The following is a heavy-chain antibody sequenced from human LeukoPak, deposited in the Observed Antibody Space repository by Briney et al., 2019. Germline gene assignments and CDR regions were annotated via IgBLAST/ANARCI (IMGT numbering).Heavy chain of an antibody. Sequence: ASVKVSCKVSGYTLTELSMHWVRQAPGKGLEWMGGFDPEDGETVDAQKFQGRVTMTEDTSTDTAYMELSSLRSEDTAVYYCATVSQDYYDSSGYQDYAFDIWGQGTMVTVSS. J-gene: IGHJ3*02. CDR2: FDPEDGET. CDR1: GYTLTELS. D-gene: IGHD3-22*01. V-gene: IGHV1-24*01. CDR3: ATVSQDYYDSSGYQDYAFDI.